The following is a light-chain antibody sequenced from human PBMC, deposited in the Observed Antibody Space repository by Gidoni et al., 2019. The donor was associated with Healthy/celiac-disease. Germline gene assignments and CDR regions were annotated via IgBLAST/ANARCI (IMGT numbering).Light chain of an antibody. CDR3: NSRDSSGNHYV. Sequence: SSELTHDPAVSVALGQTLRITCQVDSLGSYYASWYQQKPGQAPVLIIYGKTNRPTGIPNRFSGSSSGNTSSLTITGAQAEDEADYYCNSRDSSGNHYVFGTGTKVTVL. V-gene: IGLV3-19*01. CDR1: SLGSYY. J-gene: IGLJ1*01. CDR2: GKT.